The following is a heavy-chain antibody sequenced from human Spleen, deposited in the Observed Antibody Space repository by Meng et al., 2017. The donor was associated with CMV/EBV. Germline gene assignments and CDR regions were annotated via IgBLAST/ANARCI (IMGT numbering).Heavy chain of an antibody. D-gene: IGHD6-13*01. CDR3: ASTLAAAGTNY. Sequence: QVQLVESGGGVVQPGRSLRLSCAASGFTFSSYAMHWVRQAPGKGLEWVAVISYDGSNKYYADSVKGRFTISRDNSKNTLYLQMNSLRAEDTAVYYCASTLAAAGTNYWGQGTLVTVSS. J-gene: IGHJ4*02. V-gene: IGHV3-30-3*01. CDR1: GFTFSSYA. CDR2: ISYDGSNK.